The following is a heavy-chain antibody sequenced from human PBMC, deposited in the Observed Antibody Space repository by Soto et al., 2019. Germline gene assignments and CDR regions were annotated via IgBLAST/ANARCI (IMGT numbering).Heavy chain of an antibody. J-gene: IGHJ4*02. CDR2: ISWNSGSI. D-gene: IGHD6-6*01. CDR1: GFTFDDYA. V-gene: IGHV3-9*01. CDR3: AKDGLRVSSSVFDY. Sequence: EVQLVESGGGLVQPGRSLRLSCAASGFTFDDYAMHWVRQAPGKGLEWVSGISWNSGSIGYADSVKGRFTISRDNAKNSLYLQMNSLRAEDTALYYCAKDGLRVSSSVFDYWGQGTLVTVSS.